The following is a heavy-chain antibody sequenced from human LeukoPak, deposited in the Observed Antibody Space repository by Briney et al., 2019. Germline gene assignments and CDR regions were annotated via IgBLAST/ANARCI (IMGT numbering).Heavy chain of an antibody. V-gene: IGHV4-39*01. CDR2: IFHSGST. Sequence: PSETLSLTCSVSGGSINSSSYYWGWIRQPPGKGLEWIGNIFHSGSTDYNSSLKSRVTISVDTSKKQFSLKLSSVTAADTAVYYCASAPYYDFWGGYYMTGWFDFWGQGTLVTVSS. D-gene: IGHD3-3*01. CDR1: GGSINSSSYY. CDR3: ASAPYYDFWGGYYMTGWFDF. J-gene: IGHJ5*01.